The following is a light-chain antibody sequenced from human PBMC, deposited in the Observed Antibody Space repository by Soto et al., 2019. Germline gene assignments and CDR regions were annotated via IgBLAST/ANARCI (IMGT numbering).Light chain of an antibody. Sequence: GDRVTITCRASETIDYWLAWYQQKPGKAPKLLIYDASTLETGVLSRFSGSASGTEFTLTINTLQPDDFATYFCQQYKTFGQGTKVDIK. CDR3: QQYKT. V-gene: IGKV1-5*01. CDR1: ETIDYW. J-gene: IGKJ1*01. CDR2: DAS.